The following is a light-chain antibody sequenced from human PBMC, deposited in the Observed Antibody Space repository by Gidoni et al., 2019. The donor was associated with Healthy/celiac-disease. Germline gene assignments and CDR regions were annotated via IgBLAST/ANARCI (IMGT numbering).Light chain of an antibody. J-gene: IGLJ3*02. Sequence: QSVPTQPPSVSGAPGQRVTISCTGSSSNIGAGYDVHWYQQLPGTAPKLLIYCNSNRPSGVPDRFSGSKSGTSASLAITGLQAEDEADYYCQSYDSSLRVFGGGTKLTVL. CDR2: CNS. V-gene: IGLV1-40*01. CDR1: SSNIGAGYD. CDR3: QSYDSSLRV.